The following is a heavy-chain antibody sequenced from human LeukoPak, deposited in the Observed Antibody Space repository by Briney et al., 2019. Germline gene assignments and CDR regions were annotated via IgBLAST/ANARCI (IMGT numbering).Heavy chain of an antibody. Sequence: GGSLRLSCAASGFTFSSYAMNWVRQAPGKGLEWVSAISGSGGSTYYADSVKGRFTISRDNSKNTLYLQMNSLRAEDTAVYYCAKDRRAAAALYGIDVWGPGTTVTVSS. D-gene: IGHD2-2*01. V-gene: IGHV3-23*01. J-gene: IGHJ6*02. CDR1: GFTFSSYA. CDR3: AKDRRAAAALYGIDV. CDR2: ISGSGGST.